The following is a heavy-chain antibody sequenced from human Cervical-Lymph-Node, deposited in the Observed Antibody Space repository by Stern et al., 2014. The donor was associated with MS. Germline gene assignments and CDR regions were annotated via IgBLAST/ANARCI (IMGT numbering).Heavy chain of an antibody. CDR3: ARDITGSSAYFAY. Sequence: EVQLVESGGDLVQPGRSLRLSCAAFGFTFDDYAMHWVRQAPGQGLEWVAGISWNSGTIGYADSVKGRFTTSRDNAYSSLYLQMNSLRPEDTAFYYCARDITGSSAYFAYWGQGTLVTVSS. V-gene: IGHV3-9*01. J-gene: IGHJ4*02. D-gene: IGHD1-14*01. CDR1: GFTFDDYA. CDR2: ISWNSGTI.